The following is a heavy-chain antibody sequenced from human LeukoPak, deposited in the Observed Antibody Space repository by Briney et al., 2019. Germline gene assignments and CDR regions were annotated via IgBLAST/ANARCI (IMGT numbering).Heavy chain of an antibody. CDR1: GFTFSTYN. CDR3: ARVEVAHYGVFRVPKYFDF. CDR2: ISSSSSYI. D-gene: IGHD4-17*01. Sequence: SGGSLRLSCEASGFTFSTYNMNWVRQAPGKGLEWVSFISSSSSYIYYADSLKGRFTISRDNAKNSLYLQMNSLRAEDTAVYYCARVEVAHYGVFRVPKYFDFWGQGTLVTVSS. J-gene: IGHJ4*02. V-gene: IGHV3-21*01.